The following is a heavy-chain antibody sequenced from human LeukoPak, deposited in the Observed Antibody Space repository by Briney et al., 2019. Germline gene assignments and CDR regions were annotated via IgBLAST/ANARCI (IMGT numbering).Heavy chain of an antibody. Sequence: GGSLRLSCAASGFTFSSYAMHWVRQAPGKGLEWVAVISYDGSNKYYADSVKGRFTISRDNSKNTLYLQTNSLRAEDTAVYYCARDSRPRPPAGAYDFDYWGQGTLVTVSS. CDR2: ISYDGSNK. V-gene: IGHV3-30*04. D-gene: IGHD2-2*01. CDR3: ARDSRPRPPAGAYDFDY. J-gene: IGHJ4*02. CDR1: GFTFSSYA.